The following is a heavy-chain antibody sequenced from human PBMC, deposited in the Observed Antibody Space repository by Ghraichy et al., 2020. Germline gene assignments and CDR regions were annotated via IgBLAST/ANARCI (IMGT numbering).Heavy chain of an antibody. D-gene: IGHD5-12*01. V-gene: IGHV2-5*02. CDR3: AHRGSGYDDYLYYFDY. J-gene: IGHJ4*02. CDR1: GFSLSTSGVG. CDR2: IYWDDDK. Sequence: SGPTLVKPTQTLTLTCTFSGFSLSTSGVGVGWIRQPPGKALEWLALIYWDDDKRYSPSLKSRLTITKDTSKNQVVLTMTNMDPVDTATYYCAHRGSGYDDYLYYFDYWGQGTLVTVSS.